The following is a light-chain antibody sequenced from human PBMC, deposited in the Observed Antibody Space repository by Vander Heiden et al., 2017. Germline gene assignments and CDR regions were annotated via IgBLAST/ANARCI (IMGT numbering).Light chain of an antibody. CDR1: QSVSSY. CDR3: QQRSNWPWT. V-gene: IGKV3-11*01. J-gene: IGKJ1*01. Sequence: EIVLTQSPATLSLSPGERATLSCRASQSVSSYLAWYQQKPGQAPRLLIYDASNRATGIPARSSGSGSGTDFTLTISSLEPEDFAVYYCQQRSNWPWTFDQGTKVEIK. CDR2: DAS.